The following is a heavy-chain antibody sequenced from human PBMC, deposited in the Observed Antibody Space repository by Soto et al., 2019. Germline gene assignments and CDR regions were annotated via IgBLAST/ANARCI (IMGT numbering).Heavy chain of an antibody. V-gene: IGHV4-61*01. Sequence: SETLSLTCTVSGGSVSSGSYYWSWIRQPPGKGLEWIACIYYSGSTNYNPSLKSRVTISVDTSKNQFSLKLSSVTAADTAVYYCARDYPYFTLTTTGGMDVWGQGTTVTVSS. CDR3: ARDYPYFTLTTTGGMDV. CDR1: GGSVSSGSYY. CDR2: IYYSGST. D-gene: IGHD4-17*01. J-gene: IGHJ6*02.